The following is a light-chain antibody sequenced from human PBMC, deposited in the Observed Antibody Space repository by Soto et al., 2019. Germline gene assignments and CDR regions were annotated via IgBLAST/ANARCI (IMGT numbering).Light chain of an antibody. CDR3: QQYGRSPGLIT. CDR1: QSINSF. Sequence: EIVLTQSPGTLSLSPGEGATLSCRASQSINSFLAWYQQRRGQAPRLLIHGASNRATGIPDRFSGSGSGTDFTLTISRLQPEDFAVYYCQQYGRSPGLITFGPGTKVDIK. CDR2: GAS. J-gene: IGKJ3*01. V-gene: IGKV3-20*01.